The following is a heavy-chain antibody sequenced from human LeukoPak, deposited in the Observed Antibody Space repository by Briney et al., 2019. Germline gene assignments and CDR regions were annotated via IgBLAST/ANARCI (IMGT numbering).Heavy chain of an antibody. V-gene: IGHV4-39*01. CDR3: ARPGPLSVVVPAAIGYFDL. Sequence: SETLSLTCTVSGGSISSSSYYWGWIRQPPGKGLEWIGGIYYSGSTYYNPSLKSRVTISVDTSKNQFSLKLSSVTAADTAVYYCARPGPLSVVVPAAIGYFDLWGRGTLVTVSS. CDR1: GGSISSSSYY. J-gene: IGHJ2*01. CDR2: IYYSGST. D-gene: IGHD2-2*02.